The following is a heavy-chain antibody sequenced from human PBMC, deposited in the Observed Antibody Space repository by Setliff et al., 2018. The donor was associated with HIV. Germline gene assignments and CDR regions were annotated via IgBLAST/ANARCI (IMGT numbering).Heavy chain of an antibody. V-gene: IGHV1-3*01. Sequence: ASVKVSCKGSGYAFVTYAMHWVRQAPGQRLEWMGRINPNRGGTNYAQKFQGRVTITRDTSASTAYMELSSLRSEDTAVYYCARGGPHLEWLSFDYWGQGTLVTVSS. J-gene: IGHJ4*02. CDR3: ARGGPHLEWLSFDY. D-gene: IGHD3-3*01. CDR1: GYAFVTYA. CDR2: INPNRGGT.